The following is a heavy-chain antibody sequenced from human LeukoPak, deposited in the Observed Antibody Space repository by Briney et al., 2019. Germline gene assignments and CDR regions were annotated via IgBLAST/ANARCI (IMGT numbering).Heavy chain of an antibody. CDR2: IYYRGST. V-gene: IGHV4-59*01. CDR3: ASSLDSSGWYFGVY. CDR1: GASISSYY. Sequence: PSETLSLTCTVSGASISSYYWSWIRQPPGRGLEWIGYIYYRGSTNYNPSLKSRVTISVDTSKNQFSLKLSSVTAADTALYYCASSLDSSGWYFGVYWGQGTLVTVSS. D-gene: IGHD6-19*01. J-gene: IGHJ4*02.